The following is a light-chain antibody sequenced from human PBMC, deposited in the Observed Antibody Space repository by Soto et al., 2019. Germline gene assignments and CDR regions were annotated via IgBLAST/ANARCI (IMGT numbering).Light chain of an antibody. V-gene: IGKV1-33*01. J-gene: IGKJ5*01. CDR3: HQYDSLPPT. CDR1: QDINNY. CDR2: DAT. Sequence: DIQMTQSPSSLSASVGYRVTITCQASQDINNYLNWYQQKPGKAPKLLIFDATNLETGVPSRFSGSGSRTHYSLTIISLQPEDFATCYCHQYDSLPPTFGQGTRLEIK.